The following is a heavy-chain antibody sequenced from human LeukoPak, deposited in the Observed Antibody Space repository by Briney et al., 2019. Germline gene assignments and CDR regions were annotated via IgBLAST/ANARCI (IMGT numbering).Heavy chain of an antibody. J-gene: IGHJ4*02. Sequence: ASVKVSCKASGYTFTSYYMHWVRQAPGQGLEWMGWISAYNGNTNYAQKLQGRVTVTTDTSTTTAYMELRGLTSDDTAVYYCAREAGGATEFYFDYWGQGTLVTVSS. CDR3: AREAGGATEFYFDY. CDR1: GYTFTSYY. CDR2: ISAYNGNT. D-gene: IGHD1-26*01. V-gene: IGHV1-18*04.